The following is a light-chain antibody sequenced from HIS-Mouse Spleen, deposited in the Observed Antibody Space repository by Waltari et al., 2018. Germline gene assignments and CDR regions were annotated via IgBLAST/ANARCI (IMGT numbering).Light chain of an antibody. CDR3: QQYYSTPYT. V-gene: IGKV4-1*01. CDR2: WAS. J-gene: IGKJ2*01. Sequence: DIVMTQSPDPLAVSLGERATINCKSSQSVLYSSNNKNYLAWYPQKPGQPPKLLIYWASTRESGVPDRFSGSGSGTDFTLTISSLQAEDVAVYYCQQYYSTPYTFGQGTKLEIK. CDR1: QSVLYSSNNKNY.